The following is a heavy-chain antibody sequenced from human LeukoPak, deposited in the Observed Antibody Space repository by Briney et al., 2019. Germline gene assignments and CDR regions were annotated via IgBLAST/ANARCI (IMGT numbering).Heavy chain of an antibody. CDR2: FNGSDGNS. D-gene: IGHD2-21*02. CDR3: ARDRAEYCGGNCYLGPDY. Sequence: GGSLRLSCAASGFTFNNYAMNWVRQAPGKGLEWVSIFNGSDGNSYYADSVKGRFTMSRDNSKSTVYLLLNSLRAEDTAIYYCARDRAEYCGGNCYLGPDYWGQGTLVTVSS. CDR1: GFTFNNYA. V-gene: IGHV3-23*01. J-gene: IGHJ4*01.